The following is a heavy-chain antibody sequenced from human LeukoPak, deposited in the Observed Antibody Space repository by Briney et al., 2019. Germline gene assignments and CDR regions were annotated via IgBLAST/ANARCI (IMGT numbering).Heavy chain of an antibody. CDR2: VHLSGAS. CDR3: TRESGAFSPFGF. Sequence: PSGTLSLTCAVSGGSLLTTNWWSWVRQPPGKGLAWIGEVHLSGASNYNPSLKSRVNMSIDKSKNQLSLELTSVTAADTAIYYCTRESGAFSPFGFWGQGTLVTVSS. J-gene: IGHJ4*02. D-gene: IGHD1-26*01. CDR1: GGSLLTTNW. V-gene: IGHV4-4*02.